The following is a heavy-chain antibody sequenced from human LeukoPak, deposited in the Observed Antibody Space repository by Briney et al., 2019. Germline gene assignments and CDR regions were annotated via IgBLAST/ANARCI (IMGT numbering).Heavy chain of an antibody. D-gene: IGHD2-2*03. V-gene: IGHV4-39*07. CDR1: GGSISSSIYY. CDR2: IYYSGST. Sequence: SETLSLTCTVSGGSISSSIYYWGWIRQPPGEGLEWIGTIYYSGSTYYNPSLKSRVTISVDTSKNQFSLKLSSVTAADTAVYYCARDGFADNWFDPWGQGTLVTVSS. J-gene: IGHJ5*02. CDR3: ARDGFADNWFDP.